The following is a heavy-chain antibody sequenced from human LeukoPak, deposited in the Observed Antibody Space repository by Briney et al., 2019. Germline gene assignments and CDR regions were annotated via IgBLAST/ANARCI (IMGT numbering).Heavy chain of an antibody. J-gene: IGHJ3*02. CDR1: EFTFSSYG. V-gene: IGHV3-74*01. CDR3: ARAGAPYGFDI. Sequence: AGSLRLSCAASEFTFSSYGMHWVRQAPGKELLWVSRISPDGSTTSYAYSVKGRFTISRDNAKNTLYLQMKSLGAEDTAVYYCARAGAPYGFDIWGQGTMVTVSS. D-gene: IGHD3-10*01. CDR2: ISPDGSTT.